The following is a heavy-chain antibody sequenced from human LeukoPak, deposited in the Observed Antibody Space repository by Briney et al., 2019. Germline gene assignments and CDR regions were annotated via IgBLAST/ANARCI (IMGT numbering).Heavy chain of an antibody. CDR1: GGSISSSSYY. V-gene: IGHV4-39*07. Sequence: PSETLSLTCTVSGGSISSSSYYWGWIRQPPGKGLEWIGNIYYSGSTYYNPSLKSRVTISVDKSKNQFSLKLSSVTAADTAVYYCARELGRDGYNDAFDIWGQGTMVTVSS. D-gene: IGHD5-24*01. CDR3: ARELGRDGYNDAFDI. CDR2: IYYSGST. J-gene: IGHJ3*02.